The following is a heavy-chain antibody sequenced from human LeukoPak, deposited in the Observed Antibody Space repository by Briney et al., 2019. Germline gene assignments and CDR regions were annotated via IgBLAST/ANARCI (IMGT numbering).Heavy chain of an antibody. V-gene: IGHV3-53*01. CDR2: IYSGGST. J-gene: IGHJ4*02. Sequence: GGSLRLSCAASGFTVSRYYISWVRQAPGKGLEWVSVIYSGGSTYYADSVKGRFTISRDNSKNTLYLQMNSLRAEDTAVYYCARGDSAVTAAYWGQGTLVTVSS. D-gene: IGHD2-21*02. CDR3: ARGDSAVTAAY. CDR1: GFTVSRYY.